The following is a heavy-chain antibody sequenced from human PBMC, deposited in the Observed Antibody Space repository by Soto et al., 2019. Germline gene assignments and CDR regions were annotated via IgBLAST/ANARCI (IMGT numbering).Heavy chain of an antibody. Sequence: QVQLVQSGAEVKKPGASVKVACKASGYTFTGYYMHWVRQAPGQGLEWMGWINPNSGGTNYAQKFQGWVTMTRDTSSSAAYMELSRLRSDATAVYYCARSKMAGGNYYYYGMDVWGQGTTVTVSS. V-gene: IGHV1-2*04. J-gene: IGHJ6*02. CDR3: ARSKMAGGNYYYYGMDV. D-gene: IGHD6-19*01. CDR2: INPNSGGT. CDR1: GYTFTGYY.